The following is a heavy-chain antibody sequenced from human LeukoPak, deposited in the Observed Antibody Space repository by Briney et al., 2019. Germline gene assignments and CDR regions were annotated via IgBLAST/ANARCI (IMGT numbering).Heavy chain of an antibody. D-gene: IGHD3-3*01. CDR1: GFTFTSSA. J-gene: IGHJ3*02. V-gene: IGHV1-58*02. Sequence: ASVKVSCKASGFTFTSSAMQWVRQARGQRLEWIGWIVVSSGNTDYAQKFQERVTITRDMSTSTAYMELSSLRSEDTAVYYCAADNRANDFWSGYYAFDIWGQGTMSPSLQ. CDR2: IVVSSGNT. CDR3: AADNRANDFWSGYYAFDI.